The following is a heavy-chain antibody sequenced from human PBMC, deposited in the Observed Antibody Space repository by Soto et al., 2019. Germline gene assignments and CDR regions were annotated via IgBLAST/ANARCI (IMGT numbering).Heavy chain of an antibody. V-gene: IGHV1-24*01. D-gene: IGHD1-1*01. J-gene: IGHJ6*02. CDR3: ATDLPPTGNYYYYGMDV. CDR2: FDPEDGET. CDR1: GYTLTELS. Sequence: ASVKVSCKVSGYTLTELSMHWVRQAPGKGLEWMGGFDPEDGETIYAQKFQGRVTMTEDTSTDTAYMELSSLRSEDTAVYYCATDLPPTGNYYYYGMDVWGQGTTVTVSS.